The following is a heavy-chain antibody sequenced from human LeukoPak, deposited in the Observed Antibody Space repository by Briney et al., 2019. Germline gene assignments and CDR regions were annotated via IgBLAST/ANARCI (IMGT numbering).Heavy chain of an antibody. V-gene: IGHV4-59*01. CDR2: IYYSGSA. CDR3: ARNLGDGYSSGWYYFDY. J-gene: IGHJ4*02. CDR1: GGSISSYY. D-gene: IGHD6-19*01. Sequence: SETLSLTCTVSGGSISSYYWSWIRQPPGKGLEWIGYIYYSGSANYNPSLKSRVTISVDTSKNQFSLKLSCVNAADTAVFYCARNLGDGYSSGWYYFDYWGQGTLVTVSS.